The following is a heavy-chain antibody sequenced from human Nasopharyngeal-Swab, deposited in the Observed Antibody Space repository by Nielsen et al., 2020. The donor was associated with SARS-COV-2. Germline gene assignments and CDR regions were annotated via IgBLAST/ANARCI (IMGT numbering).Heavy chain of an antibody. V-gene: IGHV1-8*01. CDR2: MNPNSGNT. Sequence: ASVKVSCKASGYTFTSYDINWVRQATGQGLEWMGWMNPNSGNTGYAQKFQGRVTMTRNTSISTAYMELSSLRSEDKAVYYCARGDCSSTSCYEDYYYYMDVWGKGTTVTVSS. J-gene: IGHJ6*03. D-gene: IGHD2-2*01. CDR1: GYTFTSYD. CDR3: ARGDCSSTSCYEDYYYYMDV.